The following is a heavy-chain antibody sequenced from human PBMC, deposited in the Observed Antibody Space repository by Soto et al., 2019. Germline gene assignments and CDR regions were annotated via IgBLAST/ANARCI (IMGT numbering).Heavy chain of an antibody. V-gene: IGHV4-39*01. J-gene: IGHJ4*02. CDR1: GGSISSSSYY. CDR3: ARLGGVVVAANTPFFDY. Sequence: SETLSLTCTVSGGSISSSSYYWGWIRQPPGKGLEWIGSIYYSGSTYYNPSLKSRVTISVDTSKNQFSLKLSSVTAADTAVYYCARLGGVVVAANTPFFDYWGQGTLVTVSS. CDR2: IYYSGST. D-gene: IGHD2-15*01.